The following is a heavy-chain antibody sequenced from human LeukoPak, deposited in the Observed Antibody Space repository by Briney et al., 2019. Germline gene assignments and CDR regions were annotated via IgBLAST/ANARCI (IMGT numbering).Heavy chain of an antibody. CDR2: INHVGIT. V-gene: IGHV4-34*10. D-gene: IGHD2-8*01. CDR3: ARVWGTNGVLPDY. Sequence: SETLSLTCAVYGESFNGYYWSWIRQSPQKGLEWIGHINHVGITNYNPSLKSRLTILVDTSKNQFTLKLKSVTAADTAVYYCARVWGTNGVLPDYWGQGTLVTVSP. CDR1: GESFNGYY. J-gene: IGHJ4*02.